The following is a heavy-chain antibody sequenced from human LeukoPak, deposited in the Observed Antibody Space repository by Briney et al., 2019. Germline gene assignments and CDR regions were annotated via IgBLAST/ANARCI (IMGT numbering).Heavy chain of an antibody. CDR3: ARDPPGNSPPYGSGMY. V-gene: IGHV4-39*07. Sequence: PSETLSLTCTVSGGSISSSRYYWGWIRQPPGKGLEWIGSIYYSGSTYYNPSLKSRVTMSVDTSKNQFSLKLSSVTAADTAVYYCARDPPGNSPPYGSGMYWGQGTLVTVSS. J-gene: IGHJ4*02. D-gene: IGHD3-10*01. CDR1: GGSISSSRYY. CDR2: IYYSGST.